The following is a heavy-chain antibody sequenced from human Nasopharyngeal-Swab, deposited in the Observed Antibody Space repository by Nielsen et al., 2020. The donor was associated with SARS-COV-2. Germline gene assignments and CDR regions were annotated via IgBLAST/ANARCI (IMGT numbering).Heavy chain of an antibody. CDR2: IWYDGSNK. D-gene: IGHD3-16*01. Sequence: GESLKISCAASGFTFSSYGMHWVRQAPGKGLEWVAVIWYDGSNKYYADSVKGRFTISRDNSKNTLYLQMNSLRAEDTAVYYWGGGGGGHGHYFDYWGQGTLVTVSS. V-gene: IGHV3-33*01. J-gene: IGHJ4*02. CDR3: GGGGGGHGHYFDY. CDR1: GFTFSSYG.